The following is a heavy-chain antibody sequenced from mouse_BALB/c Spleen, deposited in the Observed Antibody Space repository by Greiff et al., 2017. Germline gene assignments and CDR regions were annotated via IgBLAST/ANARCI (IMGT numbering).Heavy chain of an antibody. CDR1: GFTFSSFG. J-gene: IGHJ3*01. V-gene: IGHV5-17*02. D-gene: IGHD1-1*01. CDR2: ISSGSSTI. CDR3: ARENYYGAWFAY. Sequence: EVKLVESGGGLVQPGGSRKLSCAASGFTFSSFGMHWVRQAPEKGLEWVAYISSGSSTIYYADTVKGRFTISRDNPKNTLFLQMTSLRSEDTAMYYCARENYYGAWFAYWGQGTLVTVSA.